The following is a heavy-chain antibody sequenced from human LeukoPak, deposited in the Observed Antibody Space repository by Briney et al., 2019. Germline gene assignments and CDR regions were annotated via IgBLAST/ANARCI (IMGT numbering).Heavy chain of an antibody. CDR3: ARRFDS. J-gene: IGHJ4*02. Sequence: PGGSLRLSCADSGFRFTAYSLKSVPQAPGRGLEWISYIGPGGDIYYADSVTGRFTVSRDIAKNSLYLQMNGLRVEDTAVYYCARRFDSWGQGTLVTVSS. V-gene: IGHV3-48*01. CDR2: IGPGGDI. CDR1: GFRFTAYS.